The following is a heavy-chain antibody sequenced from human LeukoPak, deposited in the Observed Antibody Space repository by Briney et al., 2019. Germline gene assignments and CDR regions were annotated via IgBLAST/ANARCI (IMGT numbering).Heavy chain of an antibody. Sequence: TGGSLRLSCAASGFTFSSSWMHWVRQAPGKGLVWVSRINSDGSTTNYADSVEGRFIISRDNAKNTLYLQMNSLRAEDTAVYYCTRPESSSSLACDHWGQGTLVTVSS. J-gene: IGHJ4*02. CDR2: INSDGSTT. CDR3: TRPESSSSLACDH. V-gene: IGHV3-74*01. D-gene: IGHD2-2*01. CDR1: GFTFSSSW.